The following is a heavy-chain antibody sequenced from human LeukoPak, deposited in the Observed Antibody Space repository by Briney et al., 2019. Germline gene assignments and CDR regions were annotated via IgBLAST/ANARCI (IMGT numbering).Heavy chain of an antibody. CDR3: ARGHIVATTHPYYFDY. D-gene: IGHD5-12*01. CDR2: ISRSSSYI. Sequence: PGGSLRLSCVASGFTFSSYIMNWVRQAPGRGREWVSSISRSSSYIYYADSVKGRFSISRDNAKNSLYLQMNSLRAEDTAVYYCARGHIVATTHPYYFDYWGQGTLVTVSS. V-gene: IGHV3-21*01. J-gene: IGHJ4*02. CDR1: GFTFSSYI.